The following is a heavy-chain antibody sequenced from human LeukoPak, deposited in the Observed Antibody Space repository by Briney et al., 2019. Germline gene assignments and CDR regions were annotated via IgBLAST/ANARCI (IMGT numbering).Heavy chain of an antibody. CDR1: GFTFSAYN. CDR3: AKDAYSSGPNY. V-gene: IGHV3-21*01. Sequence: GGSLRLSCAASGFTFSAYNMNWVRRTPGKGLEWVSSITTSSSYMFYADSVRGRFTISRDNAENSLYLQMNSLRAEDTAVYYCAKDAYSSGPNYWGQGTLVTVSS. CDR2: ITTSSSYM. J-gene: IGHJ4*02. D-gene: IGHD6-19*01.